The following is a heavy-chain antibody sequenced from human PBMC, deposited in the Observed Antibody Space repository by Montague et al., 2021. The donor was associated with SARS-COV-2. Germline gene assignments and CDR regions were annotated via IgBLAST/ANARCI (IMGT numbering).Heavy chain of an antibody. V-gene: IGHV6-1*01. CDR3: SRAYCGGDCYYYWYLDL. D-gene: IGHD2-21*02. CDR1: GDSVSSNIAT. Sequence: CAISGDSVSSNIATWNWIRQSPSSGLEWLGRTYYSSNWFIDYAVSVKSRVIINPDTSNNRIFLQLNSVTPEDTAVYYCSRAYCGGDCYYYWYLDLWGRGTLVTVSS. CDR2: TYYSSNWFI. J-gene: IGHJ2*01.